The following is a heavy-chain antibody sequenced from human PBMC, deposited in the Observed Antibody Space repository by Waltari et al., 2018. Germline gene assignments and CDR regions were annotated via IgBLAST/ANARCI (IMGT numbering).Heavy chain of an antibody. J-gene: IGHJ3*02. CDR1: GFTFSSYG. CDR3: AKSGRSPWAFDI. V-gene: IGHV3-23*04. CDR2: IGGSTGST. D-gene: IGHD3-10*01. Sequence: EVQLVESGGGLVQPGGSLRLPCTASGFTFSSYGMTWVRQAPGKGLEWVSAIGGSTGSTNYADSVRGRFTISRDNSKNTLYLQMNSLRAEDTALYYCAKSGRSPWAFDIWGQGTMVTVSS.